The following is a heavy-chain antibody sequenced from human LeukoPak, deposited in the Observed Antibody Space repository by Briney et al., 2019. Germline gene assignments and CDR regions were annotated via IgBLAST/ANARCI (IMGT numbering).Heavy chain of an antibody. V-gene: IGHV4-31*03. CDR2: IYYSGST. J-gene: IGHJ6*04. D-gene: IGHD2-2*01. Sequence: SQTLSLTCTVSGGSISGGGYYWSWIRQHPGKGLEWIGNIYYSGSTYYNPSLKSRVTISVDTSKNQSSLKLSSVTAADTAVYYCARDQYCSSTSCPSYYYYGMDVWGKGTTFTVSS. CDR3: ARDQYCSSTSCPSYYYYGMDV. CDR1: GGSISGGGYY.